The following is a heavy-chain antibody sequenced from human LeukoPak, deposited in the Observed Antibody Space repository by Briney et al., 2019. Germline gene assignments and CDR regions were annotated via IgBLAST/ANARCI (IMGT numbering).Heavy chain of an antibody. Sequence: SETLSLTCTVSGGSISSYYWSWIRQPAGKGLEWIGRIYTSGSTNYNPSLKSRVTMSVDTSKSQFSLKLSSVTAADTAVYYCARVNSETGYFDYWGQGTLVTVSS. CDR1: GGSISSYY. CDR2: IYTSGST. J-gene: IGHJ4*02. D-gene: IGHD1-14*01. CDR3: ARVNSETGYFDY. V-gene: IGHV4-4*07.